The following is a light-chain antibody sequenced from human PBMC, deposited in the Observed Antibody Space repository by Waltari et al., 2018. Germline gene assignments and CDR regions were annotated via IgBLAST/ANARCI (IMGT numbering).Light chain of an antibody. CDR3: QQGASFPPT. CDR1: QVISNW. V-gene: IGKV1-12*01. CDR2: AAS. J-gene: IGKJ1*01. Sequence: DIQMTQSPSSVSASVGDRVTIVCRASQVISNWLAWYQQKPGKAPKLLIYAASVLQTGVASRFSGSGSGTDFTLTITNLQPEDFATYFCQQGASFPPTFGQGTKVEVK.